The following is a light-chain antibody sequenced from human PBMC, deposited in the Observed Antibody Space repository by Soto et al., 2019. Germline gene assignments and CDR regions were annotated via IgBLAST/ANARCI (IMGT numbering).Light chain of an antibody. CDR3: QARDSSIVF. V-gene: IGLV3-1*01. CDR2: QDT. Sequence: SYELTQPPSVSVSPGQTASITCSGDRLGDKYTCWYQQKPGQSPLLVIYQDTERPSGIPERFSGSNSGNTATLTISGTQAMDEADYYCQARDSSIVFFGGGTKVTVL. CDR1: RLGDKY. J-gene: IGLJ2*01.